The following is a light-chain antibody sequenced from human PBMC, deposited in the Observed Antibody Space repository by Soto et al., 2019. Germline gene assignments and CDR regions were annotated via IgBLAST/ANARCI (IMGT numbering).Light chain of an antibody. Sequence: ESVLTQSPATLSLSPGERATLYCRASQSVSSYLAWYQQKPGQAPRLPIYDASNRATGIPARFSGSGSGTDFTLTISSLEPEDFAVYYCQQRSNWPSLTFGGGTKVDIK. CDR2: DAS. CDR1: QSVSSY. V-gene: IGKV3-11*01. J-gene: IGKJ4*01. CDR3: QQRSNWPSLT.